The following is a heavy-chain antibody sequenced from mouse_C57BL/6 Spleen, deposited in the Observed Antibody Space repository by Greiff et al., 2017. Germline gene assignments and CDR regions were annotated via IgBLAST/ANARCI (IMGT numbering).Heavy chain of an antibody. V-gene: IGHV1-39*01. CDR1: GYSFTDYN. Sequence: VQLKQSGPELVKPGASVKISCKASGYSFTDYNMNWVKQSNGKSLEWIGVINPNYGTTSYNQKFKGKATLTVDQSSSTAYMQLNSLTSEDSAVYYCARWGNYGSSPAWFAYWGQGTLVTVSA. CDR3: ARWGNYGSSPAWFAY. D-gene: IGHD1-1*01. CDR2: INPNYGTT. J-gene: IGHJ3*01.